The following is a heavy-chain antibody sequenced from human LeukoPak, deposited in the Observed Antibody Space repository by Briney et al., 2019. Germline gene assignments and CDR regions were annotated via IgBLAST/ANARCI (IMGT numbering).Heavy chain of an antibody. CDR2: INPNSGGT. V-gene: IGHV1-2*06. Sequence: GASVKVSCKASGYTFTGYYMHWVRQAPGQGLEWMGRINPNSGGTNYAQKFQGRVTMTRDTSISTAYMELSRLRSDDTAVYYCERNQQWLVRDYYYMDVWGKGTTVTVSS. D-gene: IGHD6-19*01. J-gene: IGHJ6*03. CDR3: ERNQQWLVRDYYYMDV. CDR1: GYTFTGYY.